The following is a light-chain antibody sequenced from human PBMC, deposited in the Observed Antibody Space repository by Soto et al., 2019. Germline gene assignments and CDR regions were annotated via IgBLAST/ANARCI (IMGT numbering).Light chain of an antibody. CDR1: SSDVGGYNY. V-gene: IGLV2-8*01. CDR3: NSYAGSSNV. J-gene: IGLJ1*01. CDR2: EVN. Sequence: QSVLTQPPSASGSPGQSVAISCTGTSSDVGGYNYDSWYQQHPGKAPKLMIYEVNKRPSGVPDRFSGSKSGNTASLTVSGLQAEDEADYYCNSYAGSSNVFGTGTKVTVL.